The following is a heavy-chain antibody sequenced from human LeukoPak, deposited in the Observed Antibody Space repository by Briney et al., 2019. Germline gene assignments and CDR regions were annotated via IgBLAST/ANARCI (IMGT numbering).Heavy chain of an antibody. J-gene: IGHJ3*02. CDR3: ARHYGSGSWGAFDI. D-gene: IGHD3-10*01. V-gene: IGHV4-39*01. CDR1: GGSISSSSYY. CDR2: IYYSGST. Sequence: PSEALSLTCTVSGGSISSSSYYWGWIRQPPGKGLEWIGSIYYSGSTYYNPSLKSRVTISVDTSKNQFSLKLSSVTAADTAVYYCARHYGSGSWGAFDIWGQGTIVTVSP.